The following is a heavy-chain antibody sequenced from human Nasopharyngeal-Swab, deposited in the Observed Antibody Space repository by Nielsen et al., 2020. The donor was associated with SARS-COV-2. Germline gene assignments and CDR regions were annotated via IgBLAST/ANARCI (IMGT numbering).Heavy chain of an antibody. Sequence: WIRQPPGKGLEWVAVISYDGSNKYYADSVKGRFTISRDNSKNTLYLQMNSLRAEDTAVYYCAREPGDGMDVWGQGTKVTGSS. V-gene: IGHV3-30-3*01. D-gene: IGHD3-10*01. CDR3: AREPGDGMDV. CDR2: ISYDGSNK. J-gene: IGHJ6*02.